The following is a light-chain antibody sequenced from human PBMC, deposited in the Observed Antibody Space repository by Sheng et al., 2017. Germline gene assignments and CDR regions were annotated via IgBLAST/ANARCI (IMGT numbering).Light chain of an antibody. Sequence: DIQLTQSPSSVSASVGDRVTVTCRASQDISSWLAWYQLKPGNAPKLLIYASSSLQTGVPSRFSGSGSGTEFTLTISNLQPEDFGTYYCQQATNFPLTFGGGTKVEIK. CDR2: ASS. CDR1: QDISSW. J-gene: IGKJ4*01. V-gene: IGKV1-12*01. CDR3: QQATNFPLT.